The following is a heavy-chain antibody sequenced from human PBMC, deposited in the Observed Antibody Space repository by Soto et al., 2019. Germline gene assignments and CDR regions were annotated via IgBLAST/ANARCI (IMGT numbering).Heavy chain of an antibody. Sequence: GGSLRLSCVASAFTFSNYGMSWVRQAPGKGLEWVSAISSGGSTFYAESVKGRFTISRDNSKNTLYLQMNSLRAEDTAVYYCAKEISGYEKWGQGTLVTVSS. V-gene: IGHV3-23*01. J-gene: IGHJ4*02. CDR2: ISSGGST. CDR3: AKEISGYEK. D-gene: IGHD5-12*01. CDR1: AFTFSNYG.